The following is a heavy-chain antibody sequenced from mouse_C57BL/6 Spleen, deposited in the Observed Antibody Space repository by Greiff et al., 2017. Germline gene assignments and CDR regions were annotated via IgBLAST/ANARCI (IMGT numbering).Heavy chain of an antibody. CDR3: ARHVDYYYGSSYYFDY. CDR1: GYTFTSYW. Sequence: VQLQQPGAELVMPGASVKLSCKASGYTFTSYWMHWVKQRPGQGLEWIGEIDPSDSYTNYNQKFKGKSTLTVDKSSSTAYMQLSSLTYEDSAVYYFARHVDYYYGSSYYFDYWGQGTTLTVSS. V-gene: IGHV1-69*01. CDR2: IDPSDSYT. J-gene: IGHJ2*01. D-gene: IGHD1-1*01.